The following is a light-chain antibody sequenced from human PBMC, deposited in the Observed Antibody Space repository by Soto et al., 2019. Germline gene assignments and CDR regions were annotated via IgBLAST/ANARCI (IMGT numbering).Light chain of an antibody. J-gene: IGLJ2*01. CDR2: EVH. V-gene: IGLV2-14*01. CDR1: SSDVGGYNY. Sequence: QSALTQPASLSGSPGQSITISCTGTSSDVGGYNYVSWYQHHPGKAPKLMLYEVHNRPSGVSNRFSGSKSGNTASLTISGLQAEDEAEYYCNSYTGSSTLVFGGGTTLTVL. CDR3: NSYTGSSTLV.